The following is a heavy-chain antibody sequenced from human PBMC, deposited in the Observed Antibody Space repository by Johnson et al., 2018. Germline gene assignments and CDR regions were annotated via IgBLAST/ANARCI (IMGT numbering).Heavy chain of an antibody. Sequence: EVQLVESGGGVVQPGRSXRLSCTASGFTFSDYVLSWYRQAPGKGLEWVGFIRPKVYGGTTEYAASVEARFIISRDDSKNIAYLQMNSLKTEATALYYCTRDDYGGKDDAFDIWGQGTMVTVSS. CDR1: GFTFSDYV. V-gene: IGHV3-49*03. CDR2: IRPKVYGGTT. J-gene: IGHJ3*02. CDR3: TRDDYGGKDDAFDI. D-gene: IGHD4-23*01.